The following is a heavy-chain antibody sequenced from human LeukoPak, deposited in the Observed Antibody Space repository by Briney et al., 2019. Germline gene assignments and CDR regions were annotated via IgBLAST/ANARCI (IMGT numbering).Heavy chain of an antibody. D-gene: IGHD3-22*01. CDR3: ARLYYYDSSGYKNFDY. V-gene: IGHV4-39*01. CDR2: IYYSGST. J-gene: IGHJ4*02. CDR1: GVSISSSSYY. Sequence: PSETLSLTCTVSGVSISSSSYYWGWIRQPPGKGLEWIGSIYYSGSTYYNPSLKSRVTISVDTSKNQFSLKLSSVTAADTAVYYCARLYYYDSSGYKNFDYWGQGTLVTVSS.